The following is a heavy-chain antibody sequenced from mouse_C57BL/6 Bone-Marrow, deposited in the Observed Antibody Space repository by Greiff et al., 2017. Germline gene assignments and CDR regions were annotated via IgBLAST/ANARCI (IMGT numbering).Heavy chain of an antibody. V-gene: IGHV1-81*01. CDR1: GYTFTGYG. CDR2: IYPRSGNT. D-gene: IGHD2-2*01. J-gene: IGHJ2*01. Sequence: QVQLQQSGAELARPGASVKLSCKASGYTFTGYGISWVKQRTGQGLEWIGEIYPRSGNTYYNEKFKGKATLTADKSSSTAYMVLRSLTSEDSAVYFCARETGLRRRGYYFDYWGQGTTLTVSS. CDR3: ARETGLRRRGYYFDY.